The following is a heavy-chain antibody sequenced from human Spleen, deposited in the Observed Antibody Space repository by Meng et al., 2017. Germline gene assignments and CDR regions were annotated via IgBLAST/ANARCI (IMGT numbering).Heavy chain of an antibody. J-gene: IGHJ4*02. V-gene: IGHV4-61*01. CDR2: VYYNGHT. CDR1: GASVSSGSNY. Sequence: VQLQEPGPGLGGPSETLSLTCSVSGASVSSGSNYWTWIRQPLGKGLEWIGYVYYNGHTSYKPSLKSRVTISMDTSKRQFSLKLTSVTAADAAVYYCARGGGGGYTYGLAYWGQGILVTASS. D-gene: IGHD5-18*01. CDR3: ARGGGGGYTYGLAY.